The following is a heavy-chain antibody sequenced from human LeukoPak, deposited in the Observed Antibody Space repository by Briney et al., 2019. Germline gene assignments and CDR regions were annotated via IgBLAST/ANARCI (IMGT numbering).Heavy chain of an antibody. V-gene: IGHV4-59*01. CDR1: GGSISSYY. CDR3: AREGIAVAGSFDY. J-gene: IGHJ4*02. D-gene: IGHD6-19*01. Sequence: PSETLSLTCTVSGGSISSYYWSWIRQPPGKGLEWIGYIYYSGSTNYNPSLKSRVTISVDTSKNQFSLKLSSATAADTAVYYCAREGIAVAGSFDYWGQGTLVTVSS. CDR2: IYYSGST.